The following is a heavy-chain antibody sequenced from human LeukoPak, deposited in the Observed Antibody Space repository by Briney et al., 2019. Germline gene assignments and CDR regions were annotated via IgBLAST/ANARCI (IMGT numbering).Heavy chain of an antibody. Sequence: SETLSLTCAVYGGSFSGYYWSWIRQPPGKGLEWIGEINHSGSTNYNPSLKSRVTISVDTSKNQFSLKLSSVTAADTAVYYCARGGSSIAARPGFRFDYWGQGTLVTVSS. D-gene: IGHD6-6*01. CDR2: INHSGST. V-gene: IGHV4-34*01. CDR1: GGSFSGYY. CDR3: ARGGSSIAARPGFRFDY. J-gene: IGHJ4*02.